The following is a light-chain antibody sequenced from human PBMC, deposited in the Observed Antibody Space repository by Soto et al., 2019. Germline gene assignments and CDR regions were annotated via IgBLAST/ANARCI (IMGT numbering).Light chain of an antibody. CDR3: QQYNNWPGFT. V-gene: IGKV3-15*01. CDR2: GAS. Sequence: EIVMTQSPATLSVSPGDRATLSCRASQSVSSNLAWYQQKPDQAPRLLIYGASTRATGIPARFSGSGSGTEFTLTISSLQSEDFAVYYCQQYNNWPGFTFGPGTKVDIK. J-gene: IGKJ3*01. CDR1: QSVSSN.